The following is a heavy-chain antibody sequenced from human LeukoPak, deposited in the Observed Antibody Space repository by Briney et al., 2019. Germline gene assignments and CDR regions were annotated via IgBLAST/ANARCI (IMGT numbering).Heavy chain of an antibody. CDR1: GGSISSSSYY. Sequence: PSETLSLTCTVSGGSISSSSYYWGWIRQPPGKGLEWIGYIYYSGSTYYNPSLKSRVTISVDTSKNQFSLKLSSVTAADTAVYYCARAGTIAARPFPFDPWGQGTLVTVSS. J-gene: IGHJ5*02. V-gene: IGHV4-31*03. CDR3: ARAGTIAARPFPFDP. D-gene: IGHD6-6*01. CDR2: IYYSGST.